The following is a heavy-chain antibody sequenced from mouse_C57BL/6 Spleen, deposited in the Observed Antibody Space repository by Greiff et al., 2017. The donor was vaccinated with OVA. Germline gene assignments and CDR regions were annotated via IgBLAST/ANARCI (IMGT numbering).Heavy chain of an antibody. V-gene: IGHV1-22*01. D-gene: IGHD2-5*01. CDR2: INPNNGGT. CDR3: ARRNYSNYFDY. Sequence: VQLQQPGAELVKPGASVKMSCKASGYTFTDYNMHWVKQSHGKSLEWIGYINPNNGGTSYNQKFKGKATLTVNKSSSTAYMELRSLTSEDSAVYYCARRNYSNYFDYWGQGTTLTVSS. J-gene: IGHJ2*01. CDR1: GYTFTDYN.